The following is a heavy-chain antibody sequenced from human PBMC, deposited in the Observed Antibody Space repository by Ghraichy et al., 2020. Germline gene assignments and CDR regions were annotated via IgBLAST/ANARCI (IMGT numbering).Heavy chain of an antibody. V-gene: IGHV3-43*01. CDR3: AKDTPLGSFDY. CDR1: GFTFDDYT. D-gene: IGHD7-27*01. CDR2: ISWDGGST. Sequence: RGSLRLSCAASGFTFDDYTMHWVRQAPGKGLEWVSLISWDGGSTYYADSVKGRFTISRDNSKNSLYLQMNSLRTEDTALYYCAKDTPLGSFDYWGQGTLVTVSS. J-gene: IGHJ4*02.